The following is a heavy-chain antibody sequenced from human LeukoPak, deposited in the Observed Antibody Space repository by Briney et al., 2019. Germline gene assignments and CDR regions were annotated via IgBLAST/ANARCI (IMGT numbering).Heavy chain of an antibody. CDR1: GYTFTGYY. Sequence: ASVKVSCKASGYTFTGYYMHWVRQAPGQGLEWMGWINPNSGGTNYAQKFQGRVTMTRDTSISTAYMELSKLRSDDTAVYYCARSPFFGEKDRFGELLPPDYWGQGTLVTVSS. J-gene: IGHJ4*02. CDR3: ARSPFFGEKDRFGELLPPDY. V-gene: IGHV1-2*02. CDR2: INPNSGGT. D-gene: IGHD3-10*01.